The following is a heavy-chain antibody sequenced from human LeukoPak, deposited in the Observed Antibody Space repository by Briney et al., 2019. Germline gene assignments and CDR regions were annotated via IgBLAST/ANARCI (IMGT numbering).Heavy chain of an antibody. D-gene: IGHD3-22*01. J-gene: IGHJ4*02. CDR1: GFTFSSYS. Sequence: GGSLRLSCAASGFTFSSYSMNWVRQASGKGLEWVSSISSSSSYIYYADSVKGRFTISRGNAKNSLYLQMNSLRAEDTAVYYCARGVEYYDSSGYYDYWGQGTLVTVSS. V-gene: IGHV3-21*01. CDR2: ISSSSSYI. CDR3: ARGVEYYDSSGYYDY.